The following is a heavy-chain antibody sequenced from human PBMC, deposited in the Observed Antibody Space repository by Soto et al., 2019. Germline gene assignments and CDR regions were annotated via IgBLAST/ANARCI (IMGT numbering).Heavy chain of an antibody. CDR2: ISGSGGST. CDR3: AKDGFGSSDLIYYFDY. J-gene: IGHJ4*02. V-gene: IGHV3-23*01. D-gene: IGHD3-10*01. Sequence: GGSLRLSCAASGFTFSSYAMSWVRQAPGKGLEWVSAISGSGGSTYYADSVKGRFTISRDNSKNTLYLQMNSLRAEDTAVYYCAKDGFGSSDLIYYFDYWGQGTLVTVSS. CDR1: GFTFSSYA.